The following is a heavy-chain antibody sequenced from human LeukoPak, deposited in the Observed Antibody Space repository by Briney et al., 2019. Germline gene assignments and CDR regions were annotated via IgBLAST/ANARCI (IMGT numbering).Heavy chain of an antibody. CDR2: ISYDGSNK. J-gene: IGHJ6*02. V-gene: IGHV3-30-3*01. D-gene: IGHD3-9*01. CDR3: ARDILAGYYIDRGPYYYYGMDV. Sequence: PGRSLRLSCAASGFTFSSYAMHWVRQAPGKGLEWVAVISYDGSNKYYADSVKGRFTISRDNSKNTLYLQMNSLRAEDTAVYYCARDILAGYYIDRGPYYYYGMDVWGQGTTVTVSS. CDR1: GFTFSSYA.